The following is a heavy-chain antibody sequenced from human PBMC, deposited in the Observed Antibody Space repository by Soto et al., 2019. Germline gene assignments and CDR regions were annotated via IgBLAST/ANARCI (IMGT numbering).Heavy chain of an antibody. J-gene: IGHJ4*02. CDR3: TSAPAAAASTFLDY. V-gene: IGHV3-49*03. D-gene: IGHD6-13*01. CDR2: IRSKAYGGTT. CDR1: GFTFGDYA. Sequence: GGSLRLSCTASGFTFGDYAMSWFRQAPGKGLEWVGFIRSKAYGGTTEYAASVKGRFTISRDDSKSIAYLQMNSLKTEDTAVYYCTSAPAAAASTFLDYWGQGTLVTVSS.